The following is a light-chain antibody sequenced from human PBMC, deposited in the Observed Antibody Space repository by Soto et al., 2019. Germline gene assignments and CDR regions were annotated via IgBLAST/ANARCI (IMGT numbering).Light chain of an antibody. CDR1: SSDVGSYNL. CDR3: CSYAGSSTQV. CDR2: EVS. V-gene: IGLV2-23*02. Sequence: QSVLTRPASVSVAPGQSITISCAGTSSDVGSYNLVSWYQQHPGKAPKLMIYEVSKRPSGVSNRFSGSKSGNTASLTISGLQAEDEADYYCCSYAGSSTQVFGTGTKVTVL. J-gene: IGLJ1*01.